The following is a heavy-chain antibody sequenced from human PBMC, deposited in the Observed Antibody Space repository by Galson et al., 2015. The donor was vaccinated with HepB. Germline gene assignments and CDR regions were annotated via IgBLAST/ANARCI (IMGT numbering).Heavy chain of an antibody. CDR3: AKCGDLYDTAYYFDY. V-gene: IGHV3-30*18. J-gene: IGHJ4*02. CDR2: ISYDGSNK. D-gene: IGHD2-21*01. Sequence: SLRLSCAASGFTFSSYGMHWVRQAPGKGLEWVAVISYDGSNKYYADSVKGRFTISRDNSKNTLYLQMNSLRAEDTAVYYCAKCGDLYDTAYYFDYWGQGPLVTVSS. CDR1: GFTFSSYG.